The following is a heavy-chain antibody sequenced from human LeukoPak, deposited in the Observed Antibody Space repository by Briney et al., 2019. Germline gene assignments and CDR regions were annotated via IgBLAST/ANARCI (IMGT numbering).Heavy chain of an antibody. CDR2: ISAYNGNT. Sequence: GASVKVSCKASGYTFTSYVISWVRQAPGQGLEWLGWISAYNGNTNYAQKLQGRVTMTTDTSTSTAYMELRSLRSDDTAVYYCARDGGLVVLGLINDYWGQGTLVTVSS. CDR1: GYTFTSYV. D-gene: IGHD2-2*01. J-gene: IGHJ4*02. V-gene: IGHV1-18*01. CDR3: ARDGGLVVLGLINDY.